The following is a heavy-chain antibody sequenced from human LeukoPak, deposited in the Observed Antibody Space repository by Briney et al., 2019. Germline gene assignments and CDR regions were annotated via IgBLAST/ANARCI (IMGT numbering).Heavy chain of an antibody. CDR2: INHSGST. CDR3: ARIRDYYDSSGYYYVTYFDY. Sequence: PSETLSLPRAVYGGSFRGYYWSWIRQPPGKGLEWIGEINHSGSTNYNPSLKSRVTISVDTSKNQFSLKLSSVTAADAAVYYCARIRDYYDSSGYYYVTYFDYWGQGTLVTVSS. CDR1: GGSFRGYY. J-gene: IGHJ4*02. V-gene: IGHV4-34*01. D-gene: IGHD3-22*01.